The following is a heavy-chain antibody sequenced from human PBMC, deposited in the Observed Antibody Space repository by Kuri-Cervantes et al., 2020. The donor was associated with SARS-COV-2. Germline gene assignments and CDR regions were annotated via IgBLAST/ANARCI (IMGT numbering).Heavy chain of an antibody. J-gene: IGHJ6*03. CDR3: AREHSSSLFFYYYYYMDV. CDR2: ISSSGSTI. D-gene: IGHD6-13*01. CDR1: GFTFSDYY. Sequence: GGSLRLSCAASGFTFSDYYMSWIRQAPGKGLEWVSYISSSGSTIYYADSVKGRFTISRDNAKNSLYLQMNSLRAEDTAVYYCAREHSSSLFFYYYYYMDVWGKGTTVTGSS. V-gene: IGHV3-11*04.